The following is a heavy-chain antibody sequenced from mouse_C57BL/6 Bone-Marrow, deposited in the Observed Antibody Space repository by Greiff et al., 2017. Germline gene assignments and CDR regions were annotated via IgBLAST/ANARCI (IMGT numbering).Heavy chain of an antibody. CDR3: ASRGLRFAY. CDR2: INPNNGGT. J-gene: IGHJ3*01. CDR1: GYTFTDYY. D-gene: IGHD2-4*01. Sequence: VQLQQSGPELVKPGASVKISCKASGYTFTDYYMNWVKQSHGKSLEWIGDINPNNGGTSYNQKFKGKATLTVDKSSSTAYMELRSLTSEDSAVYYCASRGLRFAYWGQGTLVTVSA. V-gene: IGHV1-26*01.